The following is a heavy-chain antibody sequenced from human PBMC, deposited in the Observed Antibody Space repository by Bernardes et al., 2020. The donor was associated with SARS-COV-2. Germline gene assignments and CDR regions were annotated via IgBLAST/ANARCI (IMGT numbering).Heavy chain of an antibody. CDR2: ISSSSSYI. Sequence: GGSLRLSCAASGFTFSSYSMNWVRQAPGKGLEWVSSISSSSSYIYYADSVKGRFTISRDNAKNSLYLQMNSLRAEDTAVYYCARDRPRGYFDWLLSYGMDVWGQGTTVTVSS. D-gene: IGHD3-9*01. J-gene: IGHJ6*02. CDR1: GFTFSSYS. V-gene: IGHV3-21*01. CDR3: ARDRPRGYFDWLLSYGMDV.